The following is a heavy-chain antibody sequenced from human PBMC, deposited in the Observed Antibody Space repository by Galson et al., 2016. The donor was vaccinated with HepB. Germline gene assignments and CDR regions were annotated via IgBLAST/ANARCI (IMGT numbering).Heavy chain of an antibody. D-gene: IGHD5-18*01. Sequence: CAISWDSVSSNVAAWHWIRQSPSRGLEWLGRTYYRSKWYNDYAVSVKSRVTINPDTSKNQFSLHLNSVTPEDTAVYYCARGGGPLHTAMVVDHFDYWGQGPLVSVSS. CDR1: WDSVSSNVAA. CDR2: TYYRSKWYN. CDR3: ARGGGPLHTAMVVDHFDY. J-gene: IGHJ4*02. V-gene: IGHV6-1*01.